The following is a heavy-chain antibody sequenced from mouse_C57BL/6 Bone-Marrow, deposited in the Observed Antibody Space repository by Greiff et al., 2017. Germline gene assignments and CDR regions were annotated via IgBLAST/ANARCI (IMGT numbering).Heavy chain of an antibody. V-gene: IGHV10-1*01. CDR3: VRHSKGAMDY. CDR1: GFSFNTYA. CDR2: IRSKSNNYAT. Sequence: DVQLVESGGGLVQPKGSLKLSCAASGFSFNTYAMNWVRQAPGKGLEWVARIRSKSNNYATYYADSVKDRFTISRDDSESMLYLQMNNLKTEDTAMYYCVRHSKGAMDYWGQGTSVTVSS. D-gene: IGHD2-5*01. J-gene: IGHJ4*01.